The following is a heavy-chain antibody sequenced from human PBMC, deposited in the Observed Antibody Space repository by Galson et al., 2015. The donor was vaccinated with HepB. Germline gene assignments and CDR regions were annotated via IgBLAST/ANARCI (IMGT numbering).Heavy chain of an antibody. CDR1: GFTVSSNY. V-gene: IGHV3-53*04. Sequence: SLRLSCAASGFTVSSNYMSWVRQAPGKGLEWVSVIYSGGSTYYADSVKGRFTISRRNSKNTLYLQMNNLRTEDTAVYYCARGIASGGTFYFDYWGQGTLVTVSS. CDR2: IYSGGST. D-gene: IGHD6-13*01. J-gene: IGHJ4*02. CDR3: ARGIASGGTFYFDY.